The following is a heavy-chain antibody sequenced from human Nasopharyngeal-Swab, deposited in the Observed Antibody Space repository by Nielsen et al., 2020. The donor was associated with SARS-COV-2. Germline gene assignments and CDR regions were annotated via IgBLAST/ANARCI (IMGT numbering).Heavy chain of an antibody. Sequence: GGSLRLSCPASGFTFSSYAMSWVRQAPGQGLEWVSAISGSGGSTYYADSVKGRFTISRDNSKNTLYLQMNSLRAEDTAIYYCAKPTGPYYDFWSGYYSFDYWGQGPWSPSPQ. CDR2: ISGSGGST. V-gene: IGHV3-23*01. CDR3: AKPTGPYYDFWSGYYSFDY. D-gene: IGHD3-3*01. J-gene: IGHJ4*02. CDR1: GFTFSSYA.